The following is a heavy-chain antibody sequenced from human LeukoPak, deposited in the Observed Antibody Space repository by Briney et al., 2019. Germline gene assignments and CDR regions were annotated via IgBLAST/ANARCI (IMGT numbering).Heavy chain of an antibody. CDR3: TTDSTPLRYFDWSPLDY. D-gene: IGHD3-9*01. J-gene: IGHJ4*02. CDR2: IKSKTDGGTT. Sequence: PGGSLRLSCAASGFTFSNAWVSWVRQAPGKGLEWVGRIKSKTDGGTTDYAAPVKGRFTISRDDSKNTLYLQMNSLKTEDTAVYYCTTDSTPLRYFDWSPLDYWGQGTLVTVSS. V-gene: IGHV3-15*01. CDR1: GFTFSNAW.